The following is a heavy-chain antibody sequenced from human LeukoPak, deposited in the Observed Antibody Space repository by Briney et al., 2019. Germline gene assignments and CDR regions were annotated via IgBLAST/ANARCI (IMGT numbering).Heavy chain of an antibody. J-gene: IGHJ4*02. V-gene: IGHV3-23*01. CDR1: GFTFSSYG. D-gene: IGHD3-10*01. CDR3: AKEMPKVSWFGEFTSGFDY. Sequence: GGSLRLSCAASGFTFSSYGMSWVRQAPGKGLEWVSAISGSGGSTYYADSVKGRFTISRDNSKNTLYLQMNSLRAEDTAVYYCAKEMPKVSWFGEFTSGFDYWGQGTLVTVSS. CDR2: ISGSGGST.